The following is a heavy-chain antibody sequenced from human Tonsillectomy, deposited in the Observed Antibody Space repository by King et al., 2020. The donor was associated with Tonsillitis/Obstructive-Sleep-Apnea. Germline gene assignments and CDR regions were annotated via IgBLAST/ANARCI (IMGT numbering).Heavy chain of an antibody. Sequence: AQLVQSGAEVKKPGESLKISCKGSGYSFTSYWIGWVRQMPGKGLEWMGIIYPGDSDTRYSPSFEGQVTISVDKSISTAYLQWSSLKASDTAMYYCARQGGYCCGGSCYADYSYHFMDVWGKGTTVTVSS. J-gene: IGHJ6*04. CDR1: GYSFTSYW. CDR3: ARQGGYCCGGSCYADYSYHFMDV. V-gene: IGHV5-51*01. CDR2: IYPGDSDT. D-gene: IGHD2-15*01.